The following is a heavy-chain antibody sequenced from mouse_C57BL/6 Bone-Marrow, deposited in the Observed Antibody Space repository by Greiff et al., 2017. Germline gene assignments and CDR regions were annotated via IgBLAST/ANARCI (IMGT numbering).Heavy chain of an antibody. J-gene: IGHJ3*01. Sequence: QVQLQQSGAELVKPGASVKLSCKASGYTFTGYWIQWVKQRPGHGLEWIGDIIPGSGSINYNEKFKGKATVTADTSSNTACMQLSSLTTEDSAIWYYAGWDAYWGQGTLVTVSA. CDR1: GYTFTGYW. CDR3: AGWDAY. D-gene: IGHD2-3*01. CDR2: IIPGSGSI. V-gene: IGHV1-9*01.